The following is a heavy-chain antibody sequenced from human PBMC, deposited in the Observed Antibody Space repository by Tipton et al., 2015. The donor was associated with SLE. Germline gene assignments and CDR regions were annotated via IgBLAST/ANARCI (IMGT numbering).Heavy chain of an antibody. CDR3: ARGKLTWLGAIIGADV. CDR1: GDSMSSTDDF. Sequence: TLSLTCTVSGDSMSSTDDFWGWIRQPPGKGLQWIGTIFYGESGRTDYSPSLKSRVNISGDTSKNQFSLKLTSVTAADTAVYYCARGKLTWLGAIIGADVWGQGTTVNVSS. V-gene: IGHV4-39*07. J-gene: IGHJ6*02. D-gene: IGHD6-19*01. CDR2: IFYGESGRT.